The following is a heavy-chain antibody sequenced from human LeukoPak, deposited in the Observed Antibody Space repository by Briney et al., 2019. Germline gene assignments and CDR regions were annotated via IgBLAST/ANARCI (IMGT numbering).Heavy chain of an antibody. CDR1: GGSISSGGYY. CDR2: IYRSGST. D-gene: IGHD3-10*01. J-gene: IGHJ4*02. CDR3: ARGPQYYYGSGSDY. Sequence: SETLSLTCTVSGGSISSGGYYWSWIRQPPGKGLEWIGYIYRSGSTYYNPSLKSRVTISVDRSKNQFSLKLSSVTAADTAVYYCARGPQYYYGSGSDYWGQGTLVTVSS. V-gene: IGHV4-30-2*01.